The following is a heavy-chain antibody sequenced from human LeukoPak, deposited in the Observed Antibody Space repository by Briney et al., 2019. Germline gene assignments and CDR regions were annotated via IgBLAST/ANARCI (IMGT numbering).Heavy chain of an antibody. CDR1: GFPFSSYA. J-gene: IGHJ6*02. CDR3: VRGYSFGPYGMDV. D-gene: IGHD2-15*01. Sequence: PGGSLRLSCSASGFPFSSYAMHWVRQAPWKELEYVSAISDSGGSTYYADSVKGRFTISRDNSKNTLYLQMSSLRAEDTAVYFCVRGYSFGPYGMDVWGQGTTVTVCS. CDR2: ISDSGGST. V-gene: IGHV3-64D*09.